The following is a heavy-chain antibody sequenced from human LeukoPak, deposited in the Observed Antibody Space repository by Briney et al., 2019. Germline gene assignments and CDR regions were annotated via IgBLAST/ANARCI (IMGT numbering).Heavy chain of an antibody. J-gene: IGHJ4*02. Sequence: SETLSLTCTVSGGSISGYYWSWIRQPPGKGLEWIGYIYYSGSTNYNPSLKSRVTISEDTSKNQFSLKLSSVTAADTAVYYCARGGDYYDSSGFNYFDYWGQGTLVTVSS. CDR3: ARGGDYYDSSGFNYFDY. CDR2: IYYSGST. CDR1: GGSISGYY. D-gene: IGHD3-22*01. V-gene: IGHV4-59*01.